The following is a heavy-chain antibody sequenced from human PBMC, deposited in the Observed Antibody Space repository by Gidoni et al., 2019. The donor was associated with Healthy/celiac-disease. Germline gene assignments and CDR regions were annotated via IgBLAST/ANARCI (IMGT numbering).Heavy chain of an antibody. CDR2: ISPIFGTA. CDR1: GGTFRSYP. Sequence: QVQLVQSGAEVKKPGSSVKVSCKASGGTFRSYPISWVRQAPGQGLEWMGGISPIFGTANYAQKFQGRVTITADESTSTAYMELSSLRSEDTAVYYCARVPQWDDILTGSYLPSDYWGQGTLVTVSS. J-gene: IGHJ4*02. V-gene: IGHV1-69*01. CDR3: ARVPQWDDILTGSYLPSDY. D-gene: IGHD3-9*01.